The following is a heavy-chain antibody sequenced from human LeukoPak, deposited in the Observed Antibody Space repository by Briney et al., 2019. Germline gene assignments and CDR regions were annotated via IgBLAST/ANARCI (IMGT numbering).Heavy chain of an antibody. V-gene: IGHV3-30-3*01. D-gene: IGHD3-3*01. Sequence: GGSLRLSCAASGFTFTSYAMNWVRQAPGKGLEWVALISYDGSSKYYADSMKGRFTISRDNSKNTVYLQLSSLRGDDTAVYYCAREVGMSGLNYWGQGTLVTVSS. CDR3: AREVGMSGLNY. J-gene: IGHJ4*02. CDR2: ISYDGSSK. CDR1: GFTFTSYA.